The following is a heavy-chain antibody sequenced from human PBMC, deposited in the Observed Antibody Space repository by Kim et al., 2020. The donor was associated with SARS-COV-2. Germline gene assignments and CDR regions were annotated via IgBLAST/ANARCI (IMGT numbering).Heavy chain of an antibody. CDR1: GFTFSSYG. CDR3: AKDRSSRSLSLGPVDY. CDR2: IWDDGSNK. D-gene: IGHD1-26*01. V-gene: IGHV3-33*06. J-gene: IGHJ4*02. Sequence: GGSLRLSCVGSGFTFSSYGMHWVRQAPGKGLEWVAAIWDDGSNKYYADSVKGRFTISRDNSKNTLYLQMNSLRAEDTAVYYCAKDRSSRSLSLGPVDYWGQGTLVTFSS.